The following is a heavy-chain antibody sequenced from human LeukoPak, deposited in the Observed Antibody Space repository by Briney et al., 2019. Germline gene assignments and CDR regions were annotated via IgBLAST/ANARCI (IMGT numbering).Heavy chain of an antibody. CDR3: ARDPSLFSGYFDY. D-gene: IGHD3-22*01. CDR2: IYTSGTT. Sequence: PSETLSLTCTVSGASISGYYWSWIRQPAGKGLEWIGRIYTSGTTNYNPSLQSRVAMSVDTSKNQISLMLTSVTAADTAGYYCARDPSLFSGYFDYWGRGTLVTVSS. CDR1: GASISGYY. V-gene: IGHV4-4*07. J-gene: IGHJ4*02.